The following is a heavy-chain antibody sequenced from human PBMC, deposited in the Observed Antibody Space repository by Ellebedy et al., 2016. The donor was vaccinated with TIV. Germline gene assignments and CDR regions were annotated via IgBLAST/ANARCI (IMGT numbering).Heavy chain of an antibody. CDR3: ARPPYSGSRDAFDI. D-gene: IGHD1-26*01. Sequence: MPGGSLRLSCTVSGGSISSRAYYWGWIRQPPGKGLEWIGSVYYSGSTYYNPSLKSRVTISLDTSKNQFSLKLPSVTAADTALYYCARPPYSGSRDAFDIWGQGTMVTVSS. V-gene: IGHV4-39*01. CDR2: VYYSGST. J-gene: IGHJ3*02. CDR1: GGSISSRAYY.